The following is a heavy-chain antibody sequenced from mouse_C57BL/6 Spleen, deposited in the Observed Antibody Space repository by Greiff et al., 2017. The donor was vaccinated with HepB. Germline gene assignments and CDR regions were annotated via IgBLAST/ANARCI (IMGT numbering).Heavy chain of an antibody. CDR2: IWGGGST. V-gene: IGHV2-2*01. J-gene: IGHJ4*01. Sequence: QVQLKEPGPGLVQPSQSLSITCTASGFSFTSYGVHWVRQSPGKGLEWLGVIWGGGSTDYNAAFISRLSTSKDNSKTQVSFKMNSRQADDTAIYYYARWLPHYYAMDYWGQGTSVTVSS. D-gene: IGHD2-2*01. CDR3: ARWLPHYYAMDY. CDR1: GFSFTSYG.